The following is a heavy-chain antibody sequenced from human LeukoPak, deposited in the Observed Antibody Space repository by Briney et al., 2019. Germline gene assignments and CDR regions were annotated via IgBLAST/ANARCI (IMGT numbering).Heavy chain of an antibody. CDR2: ITGSGGST. CDR3: AKERRGVNVWGSYRDAFDM. Sequence: PGGSLRLSCAASGFTFSSYAMTWVRQAPGKGLEWVSGITGSGGSTYYADSVKGRFTISRDNSKNTLYLQMNSLRAEDTAVYYCAKERRGVNVWGSYRDAFDMWGQGTMVTVSS. D-gene: IGHD3-16*02. CDR1: GFTFSSYA. V-gene: IGHV3-23*01. J-gene: IGHJ3*02.